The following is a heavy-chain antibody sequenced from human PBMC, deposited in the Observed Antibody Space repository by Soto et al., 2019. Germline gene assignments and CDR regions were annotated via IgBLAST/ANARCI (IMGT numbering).Heavy chain of an antibody. CDR1: GFTFSTYS. CDR3: ARYLIIPRAFDI. J-gene: IGHJ3*02. Sequence: EGQLVESGGGLVQPGGSLRLSCAVSGFTFSTYSMTWVRQAAGKGLEWVSYISSSSSVIYYADSVKGRITVSRDNAKNSLYLQMHSLRAEDTAVYYCARYLIIPRAFDIWGQGTTVNVSS. CDR2: ISSSSSVI. V-gene: IGHV3-48*04. D-gene: IGHD2-21*01.